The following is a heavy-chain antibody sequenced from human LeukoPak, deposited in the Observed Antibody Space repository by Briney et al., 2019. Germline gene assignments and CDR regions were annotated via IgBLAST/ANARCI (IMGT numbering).Heavy chain of an antibody. Sequence: PGGSLRLSCTVSGFAVSSNSMSWVRQAPGKGLEWVSFIYSDNTRYSDSVKGQFTISRDNSKNTLYLQMNSLRAEDTAVYYCARRAGAYSHPYDYWGQGTLVTVSS. CDR1: GFAVSSNS. CDR3: ARRAGAYSHPYDY. V-gene: IGHV3-53*01. CDR2: IYSDNT. J-gene: IGHJ4*02. D-gene: IGHD4/OR15-4a*01.